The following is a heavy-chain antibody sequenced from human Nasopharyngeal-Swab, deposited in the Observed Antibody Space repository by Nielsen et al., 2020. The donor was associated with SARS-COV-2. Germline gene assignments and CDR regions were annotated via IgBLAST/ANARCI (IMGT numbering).Heavy chain of an antibody. CDR3: ARDAPAHYGAFY. J-gene: IGHJ4*02. D-gene: IGHD4-17*01. Sequence: GESLKISCAASGFTFSTYWMHWVRQPPGKGLLWVSRIDTDGTITDYADSVKGRFTISRDNAKNTLYLQMNSLRAEDTAVYYCARDAPAHYGAFYWGQGTLVTVSS. CDR2: IDTDGTIT. CDR1: GFTFSTYW. V-gene: IGHV3-74*01.